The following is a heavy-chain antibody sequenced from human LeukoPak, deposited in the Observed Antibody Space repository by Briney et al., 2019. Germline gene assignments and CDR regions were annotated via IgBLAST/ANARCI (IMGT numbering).Heavy chain of an antibody. CDR2: VYSSGST. CDR3: ARVPPAVLIATYG. CDR1: GVIVTNNY. D-gene: IGHD2/OR15-2a*01. J-gene: IGHJ4*02. V-gene: IGHV3-66*01. Sequence: GGSLRLSCTASGVIVTNNYINWVRQAPGKGLEWVSLVYSSGSTYYADSVKGRFTISIDNSKNMVYLQMSTLRAADTAMYYCARVPPAVLIATYGWGEGTLVTVSS.